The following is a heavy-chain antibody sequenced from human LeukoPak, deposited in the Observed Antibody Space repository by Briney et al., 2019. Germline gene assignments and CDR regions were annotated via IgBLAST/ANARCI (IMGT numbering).Heavy chain of an antibody. CDR3: ATDFKRVVGTTGYALDV. CDR2: ISSDGGGA. V-gene: IGHV3-74*01. D-gene: IGHD1-26*01. Sequence: GGSLRLSCAASGFTFSTYWMHWVRQAPGKGLVWVSRISSDGGGANYADSVMGRFTISRDNAKNTLHLQMNSLRAEDTAVYYCATDFKRVVGTTGYALDVWGQGTTVTVS. CDR1: GFTFSTYW. J-gene: IGHJ6*02.